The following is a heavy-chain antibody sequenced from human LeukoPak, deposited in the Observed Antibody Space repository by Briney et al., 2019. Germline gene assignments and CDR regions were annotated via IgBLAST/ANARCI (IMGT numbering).Heavy chain of an antibody. CDR1: GFTFSSYS. J-gene: IGHJ4*02. V-gene: IGHV3-48*01. Sequence: GGSLRLSCAASGFTFSSYSMNWVRQAPGKGLEWASYIGPSSIPISYADSARGRFTISRDNAKNSLYLEMNSLRAEDTAVYYCVRDSTYAFDNWGQGTLVTVSS. CDR2: IGPSSIPI. CDR3: VRDSTYAFDN.